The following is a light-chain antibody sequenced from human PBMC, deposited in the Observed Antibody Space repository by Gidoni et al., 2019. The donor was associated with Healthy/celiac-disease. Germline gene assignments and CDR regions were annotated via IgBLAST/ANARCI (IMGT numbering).Light chain of an antibody. CDR1: QSISSW. J-gene: IGKJ1*01. Sequence: DIQMTQYPSTLSASVGDRVNITCRASQSISSWLAWYQQKPGKAPKLLIYDASSLESGVPSRFSGSGSGTEFTLTISSLQPDDFATYYCQQYNSLWTFGQGTKVEIK. V-gene: IGKV1-5*01. CDR2: DAS. CDR3: QQYNSLWT.